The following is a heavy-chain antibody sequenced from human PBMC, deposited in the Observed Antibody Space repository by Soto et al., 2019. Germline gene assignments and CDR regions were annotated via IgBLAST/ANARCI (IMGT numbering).Heavy chain of an antibody. D-gene: IGHD1-26*01. CDR2: IIPIFGTA. CDR1: GCTCSSYA. Sequence: ASVKVSCKASGCTCSSYAISWVRQAPGQGLEWMGGIIPIFGTANYAQKFQGRVTITADESTSTAYMELSSLRSEDTAVCYCASLKGVSYSVRLAYGMDVWGQGTPATVSS. V-gene: IGHV1-69*13. CDR3: ASLKGVSYSVRLAYGMDV. J-gene: IGHJ6*02.